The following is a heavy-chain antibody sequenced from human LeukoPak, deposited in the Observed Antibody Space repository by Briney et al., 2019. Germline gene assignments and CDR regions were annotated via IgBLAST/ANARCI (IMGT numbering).Heavy chain of an antibody. CDR1: GFTFSNAW. V-gene: IGHV3-15*01. Sequence: GGSLRLSCAASGFTFSNAWMSWVRQAPGKGLEWVGRIKSKTDGGTTDYAAPVKGRFTISRDDSKNTLYLQMNSLKTEDTAVYYCTTEIAAAGSYYFDYWGQGTLATVSS. J-gene: IGHJ4*02. CDR2: IKSKTDGGTT. CDR3: TTEIAAAGSYYFDY. D-gene: IGHD6-13*01.